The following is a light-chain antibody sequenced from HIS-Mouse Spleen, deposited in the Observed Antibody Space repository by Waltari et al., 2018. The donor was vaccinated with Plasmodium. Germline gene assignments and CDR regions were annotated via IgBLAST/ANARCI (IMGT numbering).Light chain of an antibody. Sequence: AIRMTQSPSSFSASTGDRVTTTCRASKVISSYLAWYQQKPGKAPKLLIYAASTLQSGVPSRFSGSGSGTDFTLTISCLQSEDFATYYCQQYYSYPFTFGPGTKVDIK. CDR1: KVISSY. J-gene: IGKJ3*01. V-gene: IGKV1-8*01. CDR2: AAS. CDR3: QQYYSYPFT.